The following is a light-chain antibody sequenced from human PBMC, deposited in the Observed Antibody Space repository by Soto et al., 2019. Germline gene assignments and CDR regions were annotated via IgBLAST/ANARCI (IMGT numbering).Light chain of an antibody. J-gene: IGLJ2*01. V-gene: IGLV2-14*01. Sequence: QSAPTQPASVSGSPGQSITISCIGTSSDVGGYNYVSWYQQYPGKAPKLMIYDVSNRPSGVSSRFSGSRSGYTASLTISGLQAEDEADYYCSSYTSSSTVVFGGGTKVTVL. CDR1: SSDVGGYNY. CDR3: SSYTSSSTVV. CDR2: DVS.